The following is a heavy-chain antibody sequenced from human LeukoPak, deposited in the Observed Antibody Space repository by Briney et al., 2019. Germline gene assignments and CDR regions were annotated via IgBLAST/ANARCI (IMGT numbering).Heavy chain of an antibody. CDR3: ARVYGDLVYYYYGMDV. D-gene: IGHD4-17*01. CDR2: ISAYNGNT. CDR1: GYTFTSYG. J-gene: IGHJ6*02. Sequence: GASVKVSCKASGYTFTSYGISWVRQAPGQGLEWMGWISAYNGNTNYAQKLQGRVTMTTDTSTSTAYMELRSLRSDDTAVYYCARVYGDLVYYYYGMDVWGHGTTVTVSS. V-gene: IGHV1-18*01.